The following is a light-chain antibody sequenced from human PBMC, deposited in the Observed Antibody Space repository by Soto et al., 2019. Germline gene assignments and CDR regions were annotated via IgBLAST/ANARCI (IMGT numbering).Light chain of an antibody. CDR2: DAS. CDR1: QSVSSN. V-gene: IGKV3-15*01. J-gene: IGKJ5*01. CDR3: QQYNNWPPIT. Sequence: EFVLTQSPRNLSLSPGEIATLSCSASQSVSSNLAWYQQKPGQAPRLLIYDASTRATGIPARFSGSGSGTEFTLTISSLQSEDFAVYYCQQYNNWPPITFGQGTRLEI.